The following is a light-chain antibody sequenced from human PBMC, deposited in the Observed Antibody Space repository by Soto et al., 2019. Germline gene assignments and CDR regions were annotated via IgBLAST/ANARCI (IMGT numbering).Light chain of an antibody. CDR2: DVS. CDR1: SSDVGAYNY. CDR3: KSFTTSSTYV. Sequence: QSALTQPASVYGSPGQSIAISCTGTSSDVGAYNYVSWYQQHPGRAPKLMIYDVSSRPSGVSNRFSGSKSGNTASLTISGLQAEDEADYYCKSFTTSSTYVFGTGTKVTVL. J-gene: IGLJ1*01. V-gene: IGLV2-14*01.